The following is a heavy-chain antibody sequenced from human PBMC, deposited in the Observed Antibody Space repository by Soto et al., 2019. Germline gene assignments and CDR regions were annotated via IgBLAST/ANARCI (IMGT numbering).Heavy chain of an antibody. V-gene: IGHV3-21*01. Sequence: PGGSLRLSCAASGFTFSSYSMNWVRQAPGKGLEWVSSISSSSSYIYYVDSVKGRFTISRDNAKNSLYLQMNSLRAEDTAVYYCASPHTDYGDYKRDFWGYYYYYYYMDVWGKGTTVTVSS. CDR3: ASPHTDYGDYKRDFWGYYYYYYYMDV. J-gene: IGHJ6*03. CDR2: ISSSSSYI. CDR1: GFTFSSYS. D-gene: IGHD4-17*01.